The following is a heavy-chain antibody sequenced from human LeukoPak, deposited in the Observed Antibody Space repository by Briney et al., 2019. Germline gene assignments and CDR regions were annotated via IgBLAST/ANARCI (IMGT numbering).Heavy chain of an antibody. CDR3: AREHYDILPGYYTWFDP. CDR2: IYYSGST. V-gene: IGHV4-59*01. Sequence: SETLSLTCTVSGGSISSYYWSWIRQPPGKGLEWIGYIYYSGSTNYNPSLKSRVTISVDTSKNQFSLKLSSVTAADTAVYYCAREHYDILPGYYTWFDPWGQGTLVTVSS. CDR1: GGSISSYY. J-gene: IGHJ5*02. D-gene: IGHD3-9*01.